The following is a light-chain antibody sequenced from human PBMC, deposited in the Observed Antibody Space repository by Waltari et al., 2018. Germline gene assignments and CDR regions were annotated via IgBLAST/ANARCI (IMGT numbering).Light chain of an antibody. Sequence: QSALTQPASVSGSPGQSITIFCTGTKSDVGFYNYVSWYQQHPGKALKVIIYDVSQRPSGISNRFSGSKSGNTASLTISGLQADDEADYYCKSYTGTGSWVFGGGTKLTVL. J-gene: IGLJ3*02. V-gene: IGLV2-14*03. CDR3: KSYTGTGSWV. CDR2: DVS. CDR1: KSDVGFYNY.